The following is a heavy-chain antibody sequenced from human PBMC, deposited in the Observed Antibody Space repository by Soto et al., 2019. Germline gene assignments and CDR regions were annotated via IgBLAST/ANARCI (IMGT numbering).Heavy chain of an antibody. V-gene: IGHV3-64*01. Sequence: PGGSLRLSCAASGFTFSSYAMHWVRQAPGKGLEYVSAISSNGGSTYYANSVKGRFTISRDNSKNTLYLQMGSLRAEDMAVYYCARDLVPTGYCSSTSCYPIWGQGTMVTVSS. J-gene: IGHJ3*02. CDR3: ARDLVPTGYCSSTSCYPI. CDR2: ISSNGGST. CDR1: GFTFSSYA. D-gene: IGHD2-2*01.